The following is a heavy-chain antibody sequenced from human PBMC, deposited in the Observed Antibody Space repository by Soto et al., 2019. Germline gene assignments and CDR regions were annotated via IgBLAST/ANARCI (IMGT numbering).Heavy chain of an antibody. Sequence: SETLSLTCTVSGGSISSCGYYWSWIRQHPGKGLEWIGYIYYSGSTYYNPSLKSRVTISVDTSKNQFSLKLSSVTAAGTAVHYCARGGISSGYYEGDYWGQGTLVTVSS. D-gene: IGHD3-22*01. V-gene: IGHV4-31*03. CDR2: IYYSGST. J-gene: IGHJ4*02. CDR1: GGSISSCGYY. CDR3: ARGGISSGYYEGDY.